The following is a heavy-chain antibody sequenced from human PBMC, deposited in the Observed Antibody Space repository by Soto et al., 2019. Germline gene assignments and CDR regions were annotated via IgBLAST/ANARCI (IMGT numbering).Heavy chain of an antibody. CDR2: ISSSGSYI. V-gene: IGHV3-21*01. J-gene: IGHJ5*02. D-gene: IGHD3-22*01. Sequence: EVQLVESGGGLVKPGGSLRLSCAASGFTFSSYSMGWVRQAPGKGLEWVAYISSSGSYIYYADSVKGRFTVSRDNAKKSVLRQMNSLRAEETAVYYCARGGYDLNSFDPWGQGTLVTVSS. CDR1: GFTFSSYS. CDR3: ARGGYDLNSFDP.